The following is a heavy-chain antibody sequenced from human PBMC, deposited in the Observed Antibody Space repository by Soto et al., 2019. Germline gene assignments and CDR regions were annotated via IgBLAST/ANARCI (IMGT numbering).Heavy chain of an antibody. D-gene: IGHD5-12*01. Sequence: GGSQRLSCAAAGFTFSSYAMRWVRQAPEKGLEWVSAISGSGGSTYYADAVKGRFTVSRDNTENTLYRQMNSLRAEDTAVYYCASGPLPCSGYEDVWGQGSTVTVSS. CDR3: ASGPLPCSGYEDV. CDR2: ISGSGGST. CDR1: GFTFSSYA. J-gene: IGHJ6*02. V-gene: IGHV3-23*01.